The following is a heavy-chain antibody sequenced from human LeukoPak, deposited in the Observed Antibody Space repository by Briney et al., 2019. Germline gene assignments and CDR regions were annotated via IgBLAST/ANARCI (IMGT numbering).Heavy chain of an antibody. J-gene: IGHJ4*02. Sequence: SETLTLTCAVYGGTFSGSYWSWIRQPPGKGLEWIGEINHSGSTNYNPSLKSRVTISVDTSKNQFSLKLSSVTAADTAVYYCAREGIYGGNSEDYWGQGTLVTVSS. V-gene: IGHV4-34*01. CDR3: AREGIYGGNSEDY. D-gene: IGHD4-23*01. CDR1: GGTFSGSY. CDR2: INHSGST.